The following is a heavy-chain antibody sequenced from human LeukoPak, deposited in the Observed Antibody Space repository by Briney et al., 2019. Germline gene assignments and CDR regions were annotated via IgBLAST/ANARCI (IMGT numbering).Heavy chain of an antibody. D-gene: IGHD1-26*01. V-gene: IGHV3-7*01. CDR1: GFTFSNAW. J-gene: IGHJ4*02. CDR3: ARGYLGIDY. Sequence: GGSLRLSCVASGFTFSNAWMTWVRQAPGKGLEWVANIKEDGSEKYYVDSVEGRFTISRDNAKKSLYLQMNSLRGEDTAVYYCARGYLGIDYWGQGTLVTVSS. CDR2: IKEDGSEK.